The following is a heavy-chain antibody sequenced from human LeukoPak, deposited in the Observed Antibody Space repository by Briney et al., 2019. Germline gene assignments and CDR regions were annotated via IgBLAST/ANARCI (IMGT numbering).Heavy chain of an antibody. V-gene: IGHV3-23*01. J-gene: IGHJ4*02. D-gene: IGHD6-19*01. CDR1: GFTFSSYA. CDR2: INNSGGST. CDR3: ARFSIIQGKDVAVAGDY. Sequence: GGSLRLSCAPSGFTFSSYAMGWVRQAPGKGLEWVSGINNSGGSTYYADSVKGRFTISRDNSKNTLYLQMSSLRAEDTAVYYCARFSIIQGKDVAVAGDYWGQGTLVTVSS.